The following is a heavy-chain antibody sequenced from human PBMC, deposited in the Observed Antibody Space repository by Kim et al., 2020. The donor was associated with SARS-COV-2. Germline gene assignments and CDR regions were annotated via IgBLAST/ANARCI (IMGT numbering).Heavy chain of an antibody. D-gene: IGHD3-16*01. V-gene: IGHV2-5*01. Sequence: RYSPSLKSRLTITKDTSKNQVNLIMTNLDPVDTATYYCAHSDSLWGTLGYWGQGTLVTVSS. CDR3: AHSDSLWGTLGY. J-gene: IGHJ4*02.